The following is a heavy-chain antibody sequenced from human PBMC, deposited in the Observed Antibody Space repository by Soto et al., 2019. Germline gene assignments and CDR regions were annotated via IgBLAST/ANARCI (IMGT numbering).Heavy chain of an antibody. V-gene: IGHV4-31*03. D-gene: IGHD5-12*01. CDR3: AREDIVATIPSGGYYYGMDV. CDR1: GGSISSGGYY. J-gene: IGHJ6*02. Sequence: PSETLSLTCTVSGGSISSGGYYWSWIRQHPGKGLEWIGYIYYSGSTYYNPSLKSRVTISVDTSKNQFSLKLSSVTAADTAVYYCAREDIVATIPSGGYYYGMDVWGQGTTVTVSS. CDR2: IYYSGST.